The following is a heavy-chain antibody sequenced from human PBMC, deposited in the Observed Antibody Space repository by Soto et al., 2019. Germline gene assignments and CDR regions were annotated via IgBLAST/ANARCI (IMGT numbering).Heavy chain of an antibody. Sequence: ASVKVSCKPSGDTFSSYSFSWVRQVPGQGLEWMGWINAGNGNTKYSQKFQGRVTITRDTSASTAYMELSSLRSEDTAVYYCARGGSLYWYFDLWGRGTLVTVS. CDR1: GDTFSSYS. V-gene: IGHV1-3*01. J-gene: IGHJ2*01. CDR2: INAGNGNT. D-gene: IGHD1-26*01. CDR3: ARGGSLYWYFDL.